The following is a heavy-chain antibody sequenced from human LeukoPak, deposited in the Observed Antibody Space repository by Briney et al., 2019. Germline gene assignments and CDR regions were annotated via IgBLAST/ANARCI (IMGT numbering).Heavy chain of an antibody. J-gene: IGHJ4*02. CDR2: ISSSGLFI. V-gene: IGHV3-21*01. CDR3: AKALLRYFDWSLDY. Sequence: PGGSLRLSCAASAFAFHNFTINWVRQAPGKGLEWVSSISSSGLFIYYADSVKGRFTISRDNSKNTLYLQMNSLRAEDTAVYYCAKALLRYFDWSLDYWGQGTLVTVSS. CDR1: AFAFHNFT. D-gene: IGHD3-9*01.